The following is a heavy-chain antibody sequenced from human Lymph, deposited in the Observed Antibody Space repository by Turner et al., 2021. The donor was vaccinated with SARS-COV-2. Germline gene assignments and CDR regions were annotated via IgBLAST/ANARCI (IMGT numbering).Heavy chain of an antibody. Sequence: QVQLVQSGAEVKKPGASVKVSCNVSGSTLTELSMHWVRQAPGKGLGWMGGFDLEDGETIYAQKFQGRVTMTEDTSTDTPYMELSSLRSEDTAVYYCAIGSSKPQWLDLFWYWGQGTLVTVSS. CDR3: AIGSSKPQWLDLFWY. D-gene: IGHD6-19*01. CDR2: FDLEDGET. J-gene: IGHJ4*02. CDR1: GSTLTELS. V-gene: IGHV1-24*01.